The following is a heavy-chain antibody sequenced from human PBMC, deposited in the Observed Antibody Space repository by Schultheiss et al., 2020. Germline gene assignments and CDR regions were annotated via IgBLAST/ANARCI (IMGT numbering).Heavy chain of an antibody. CDR2: MNPNSGGT. CDR3: TTTPYGVVDAFDI. V-gene: IGHV1-2*02. CDR1: GYTFTSYD. D-gene: IGHD4-17*01. Sequence: ASVKVSCKASGYTFTSYDINWVRQATGQGLEWMGWMNPNSGGTNYAQKFQGRVTMTRDTSISTAYMELSRLRSDDTAVYYCTTTPYGVVDAFDIWGQGTMVTVSS. J-gene: IGHJ3*02.